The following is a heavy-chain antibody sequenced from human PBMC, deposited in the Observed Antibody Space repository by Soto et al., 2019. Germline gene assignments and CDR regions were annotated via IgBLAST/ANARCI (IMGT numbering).Heavy chain of an antibody. CDR1: GGTFSIYA. V-gene: IGHV1-69*13. Sequence: SVKVSCKASGGTFSIYAISCVLQSPGQGLDWMGGIIPIFGTANYAQKFQGRVTITADESTSTAYMELSSLRSEDTAVYYCSSHSSSWYSWFDPWGQGTLVTSPQ. CDR3: SSHSSSWYSWFDP. CDR2: IIPIFGTA. D-gene: IGHD6-13*01. J-gene: IGHJ5*02.